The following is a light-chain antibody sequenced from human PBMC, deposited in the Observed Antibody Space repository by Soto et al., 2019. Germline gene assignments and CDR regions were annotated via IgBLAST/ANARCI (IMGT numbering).Light chain of an antibody. CDR3: QQRSNWIT. CDR2: GAS. Sequence: EIVLTQSPGTLSLSPGERATLSCRASQSVISTYLAWYQQKPGQAPRLLIYGASSRATGIPDRFSGSGSGTEFTLTISSLEPEDFAVYYCQQRSNWITFGQGTRLEIK. V-gene: IGKV3D-20*02. J-gene: IGKJ5*01. CDR1: QSVISTY.